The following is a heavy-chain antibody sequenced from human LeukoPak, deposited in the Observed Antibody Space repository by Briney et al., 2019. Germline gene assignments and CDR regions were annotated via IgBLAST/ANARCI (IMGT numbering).Heavy chain of an antibody. Sequence: PGGSLRLSCAASGFTFSTFAMLWVRQPPGKGLEWVSSIFPSGGEIHYADSVRGRFTISRDNSKSILSLQMNSLRAEDTAIYYCATYREVLLRFESWGQGTLVTVSS. CDR3: ATYREVLLRFES. CDR2: IFPSGGEI. CDR1: GFTFSTFA. J-gene: IGHJ4*02. D-gene: IGHD5-18*01. V-gene: IGHV3-23*01.